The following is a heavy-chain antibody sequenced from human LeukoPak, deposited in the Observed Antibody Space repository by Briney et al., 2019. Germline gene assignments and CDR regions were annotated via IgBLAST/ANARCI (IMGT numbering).Heavy chain of an antibody. Sequence: PSETLSLTCTVSGGSISSGGYYWSWIRQHPGKGLEWIGYIYYSGSTYYNPSLKSRVTISVDTSKNQFSLKLSSVTAADTAVYYCARVWNDYGDYVPGYWGQGTLVTVSS. V-gene: IGHV4-31*03. D-gene: IGHD4-17*01. CDR3: ARVWNDYGDYVPGY. CDR2: IYYSGST. J-gene: IGHJ4*02. CDR1: GGSISSGGYY.